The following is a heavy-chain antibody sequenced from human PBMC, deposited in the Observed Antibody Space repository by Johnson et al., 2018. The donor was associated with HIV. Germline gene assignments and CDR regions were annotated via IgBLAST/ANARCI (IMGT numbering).Heavy chain of an antibody. CDR2: ISYDGSKK. D-gene: IGHD5-12*01. CDR1: GFTFSSYA. Sequence: QLVESGGGLVQPGGSLRLSCAASGFTFSSYAMHWVRQAPGKGLEWVSVISYDGSKKYYGDSVKGRFTISRDNSKSTLYLQMDSLRVEDTALYYCARGRKDIEAADGLDNDAFDMWGQGTLVTVSS. V-gene: IGHV3-30*04. CDR3: ARGRKDIEAADGLDNDAFDM. J-gene: IGHJ3*02.